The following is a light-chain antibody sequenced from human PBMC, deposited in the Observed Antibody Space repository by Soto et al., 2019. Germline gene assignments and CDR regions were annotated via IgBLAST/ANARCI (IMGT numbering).Light chain of an antibody. J-gene: IGKJ1*01. CDR3: QQYGSSTGT. CDR2: GAS. V-gene: IGKV3-20*01. CDR1: QSLSSDY. Sequence: EIVLTKSPGTLSLSPGERATLSCRASQSLSSDYLAGYQQKPGQAPRLLIYGASSRASDIPDRFSGSGSGTDFTLTISRLEPEDFALYYCQQYGSSTGTFGQGTKVDIK.